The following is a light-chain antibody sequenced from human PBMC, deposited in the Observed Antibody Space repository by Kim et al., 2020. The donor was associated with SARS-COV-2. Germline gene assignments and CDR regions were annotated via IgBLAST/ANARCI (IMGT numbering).Light chain of an antibody. J-gene: IGKJ1*01. V-gene: IGKV4-1*01. CDR2: WAS. CDR3: QHWWA. CDR1: QSVLYSSNNKNF. Sequence: LGERATINCKSSQSVLYSSNNKNFLAWYQQKPGQPPKLLIYWASTRESGVPDRCSGSGSGTDFTLTISSLQAEDVAVYYCQHWWAFGQGTKVDIK.